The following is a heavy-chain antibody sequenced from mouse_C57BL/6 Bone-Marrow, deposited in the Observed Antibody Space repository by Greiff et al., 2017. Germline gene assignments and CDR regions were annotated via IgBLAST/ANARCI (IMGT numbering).Heavy chain of an antibody. CDR3: ARVYDYAFYWYFDV. V-gene: IGHV3-8*01. CDR2: ISSSGNT. D-gene: IGHD2-4*01. CDR1: GYSITSDY. J-gene: IGHJ1*03. Sequence: EVQLVESGPGLAKPSQTLSLTCSVTGYSITSDYWNWIRKFPGNNLEYIGYISSSGNTYYNPSLKSRISITRDTSKNQYYLQLNSVTTEDTATYYYARVYDYAFYWYFDVWGTGTTVTVSS.